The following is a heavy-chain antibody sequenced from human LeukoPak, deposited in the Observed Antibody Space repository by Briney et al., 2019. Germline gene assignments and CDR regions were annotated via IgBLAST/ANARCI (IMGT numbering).Heavy chain of an antibody. CDR3: AREVLGYCSSTSCYGWFDP. CDR2: ISAHNGNT. Sequence: ASVKVSCKASGYTFINYGISWVRQAPGQGLEWMGWISAHNGNTIYAQKLQGRVTMTTDTSTSTAYMELRSLRSDDTAVYYCAREVLGYCSSTSCYGWFDPWGQGTLVTVSS. D-gene: IGHD2-2*01. J-gene: IGHJ5*02. CDR1: GYTFINYG. V-gene: IGHV1-18*01.